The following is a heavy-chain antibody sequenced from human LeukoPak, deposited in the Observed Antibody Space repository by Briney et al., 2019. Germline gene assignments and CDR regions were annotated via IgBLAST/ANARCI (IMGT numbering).Heavy chain of an antibody. J-gene: IGHJ6*03. CDR1: GFTFTSYRMQFSSYG. D-gene: IGHD3-16*01. CDR3: AKLKINYYHYMDV. Sequence: GGSLRLSCAASGFTFTSYRMQFSSYGMHWVRQAPGKGLEWVAFIRSDGRNTYYADSVKGRFTISRDNTKNTLYLQMNSLRAEDTAVYYCAKLKINYYHYMDVWGKGTTVIVSS. V-gene: IGHV3-30*02. CDR2: IRSDGRNT.